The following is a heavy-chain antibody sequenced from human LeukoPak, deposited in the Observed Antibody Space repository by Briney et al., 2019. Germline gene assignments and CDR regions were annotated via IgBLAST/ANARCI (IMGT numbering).Heavy chain of an antibody. J-gene: IGHJ4*02. D-gene: IGHD3-3*01. CDR1: GFLFETFV. Sequence: GGSLRLSCAASGFLFETFVMSWVRQAPGKGLEWVSSINSNSVNTYYADSVKGRFTISRDNSKNTLYLQMNSLRAEDTAVYYCAKDPYYDFWSGYFSYFDYWGQGTLVTVSS. CDR3: AKDPYYDFWSGYFSYFDY. CDR2: INSNSVNT. V-gene: IGHV3-23*01.